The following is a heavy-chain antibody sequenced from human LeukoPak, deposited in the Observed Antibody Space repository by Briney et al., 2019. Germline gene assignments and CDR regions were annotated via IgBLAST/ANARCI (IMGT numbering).Heavy chain of an antibody. V-gene: IGHV4-59*01. J-gene: IGHJ6*02. Sequence: SETLSLTCTVSGGSISSYYWSWIRQPPGKGLEWIGYIYYSGSTNYNPSLKSRVTISVDTSKNQFSLKLSSVTAADTAVYYCARDDYGSKNYGMDVWGQGTTVTVSS. CDR3: ARDDYGSKNYGMDV. CDR1: GGSISSYY. D-gene: IGHD4-23*01. CDR2: IYYSGST.